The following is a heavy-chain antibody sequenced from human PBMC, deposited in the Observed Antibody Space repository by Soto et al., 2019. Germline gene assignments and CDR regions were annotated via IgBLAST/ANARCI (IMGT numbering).Heavy chain of an antibody. J-gene: IGHJ4*02. CDR2: IYYTGTT. CDR3: ASGHDAYKVRY. CDR1: GGSISRGVDVSY. V-gene: IGHV4-31*03. D-gene: IGHD1-1*01. Sequence: QVQLQESGPGLVKPSQTLSLICIVSGGSISRGVDVSYWTWIRQHPGKGLEWIGYIYYTGTTYYTPSLKSRPTISVDTSENLFSLELTSVTAADTAIYFCASGHDAYKVRYWGQGTLVTVSS.